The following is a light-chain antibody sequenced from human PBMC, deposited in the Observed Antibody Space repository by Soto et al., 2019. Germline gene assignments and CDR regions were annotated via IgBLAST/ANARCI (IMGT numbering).Light chain of an antibody. Sequence: RVSISCLASQGISTYLHWYQQKPGKAPNLLISGASSLQSGVPSRFSASGYGTDFTLTIKSLQPEDSATSNYQQSYRTARTFGQGTKVDIK. J-gene: IGKJ1*01. CDR1: QGISTY. V-gene: IGKV1-39*01. CDR2: GAS. CDR3: QQSYRTART.